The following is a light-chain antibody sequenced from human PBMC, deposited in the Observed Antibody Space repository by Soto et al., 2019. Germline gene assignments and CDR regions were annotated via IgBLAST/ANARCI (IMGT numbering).Light chain of an antibody. CDR2: EGS. CDR1: SSDVGTYNL. CDR3: CSYAGSSTFLV. J-gene: IGLJ2*01. Sequence: QSALTQPASVSGSPGQSITIPCIGTSSDVGTYNLVSWYQHHPGKAPKLMIYEGSKRPSGVSDRFSGSKSGNTASLSISGLQAEDEAHYYCCSYAGSSTFLVFGGGTKLTVL. V-gene: IGLV2-23*01.